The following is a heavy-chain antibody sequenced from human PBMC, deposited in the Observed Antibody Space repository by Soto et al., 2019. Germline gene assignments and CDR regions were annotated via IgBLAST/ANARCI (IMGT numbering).Heavy chain of an antibody. Sequence: EVQLVESGGGLVQPGGSLRLSCTASGYTFSNSWMHWVRQPPGKGLVWVSRIDGDGTSTSYADSVKGRFTISRDNAKNTLYLQMNGLRPEDTAVYYCAKAVSGYYFDYWGQGSLVTVSS. D-gene: IGHD2-8*01. CDR1: GYTFSNSW. J-gene: IGHJ4*02. CDR3: AKAVSGYYFDY. V-gene: IGHV3-74*01. CDR2: IDGDGTST.